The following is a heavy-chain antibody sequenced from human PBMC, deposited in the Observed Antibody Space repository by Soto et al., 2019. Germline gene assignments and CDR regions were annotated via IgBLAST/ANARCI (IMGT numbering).Heavy chain of an antibody. CDR2: ISYDGSNK. CDR1: GFTFSSYA. D-gene: IGHD3-22*01. CDR3: ARDPGDYDSSGYTYYYYYGMDV. Sequence: GGSLRLSCAASGFTFSSYAMHWVRQAPGKGLEWVAVISYDGSNKYYADSVKGRFTISRDNSKNTLYPQMNSLRAEDTAVYYCARDPGDYDSSGYTYYYYYGMDVWGQGTTVTVSS. V-gene: IGHV3-30-3*01. J-gene: IGHJ6*02.